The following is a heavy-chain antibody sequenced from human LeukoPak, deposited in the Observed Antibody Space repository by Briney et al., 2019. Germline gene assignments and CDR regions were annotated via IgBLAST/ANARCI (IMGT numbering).Heavy chain of an antibody. CDR2: INHSGST. CDR1: VGSFSGYY. CDR3: ARGYYGSGSHCCHMDV. J-gene: IGHJ6*03. V-gene: IGHV4-34*01. Sequence: PSETLSLTCAVYVGSFSGYYWSWIRQPPGKGLEWIGGINHSGSTNYNSSLKGRVTRSVDTSKNQFSLKLSSVTAADTAVYYCARGYYGSGSHCCHMDVWGKGTTITVS. D-gene: IGHD3-10*01.